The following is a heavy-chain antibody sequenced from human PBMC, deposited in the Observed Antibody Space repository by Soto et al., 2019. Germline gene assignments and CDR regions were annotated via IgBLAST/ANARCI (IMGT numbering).Heavy chain of an antibody. CDR2: IYYSGST. CDR3: GRAPAVAGIDP. Sequence: SETLSLTCTVSGGSISDHYWIWIRQPPGKGLEWIGYIYYSGSTNYNPSLKSRVTISVDTSKHQFSLKLRSVTTADTAVYYCGRAPAVAGIDPWGQGTQVTVSS. V-gene: IGHV4-59*11. CDR1: GGSISDHY. J-gene: IGHJ5*02. D-gene: IGHD6-19*01.